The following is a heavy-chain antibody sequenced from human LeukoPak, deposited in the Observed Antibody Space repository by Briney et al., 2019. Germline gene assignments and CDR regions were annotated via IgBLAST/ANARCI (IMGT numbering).Heavy chain of an antibody. CDR2: INHSGST. CDR3: ARVGYSYVINDWSRTGLGAYPTKYYYHMDV. Sequence: SETLSLTCAVYGGSFSGYYWSWIRQPPGHGLEWIGEINHSGSTNYNPSLKTRVTISGETSKLQFSLKLSSVTAADTAVYFCARVGYSYVINDWSRTGLGAYPTKYYYHMDVWGKGTTVTVSS. J-gene: IGHJ6*03. V-gene: IGHV4-34*01. CDR1: GGSFSGYY. D-gene: IGHD5-18*01.